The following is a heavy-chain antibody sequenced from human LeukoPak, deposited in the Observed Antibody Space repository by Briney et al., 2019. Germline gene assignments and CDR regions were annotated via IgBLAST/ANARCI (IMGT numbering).Heavy chain of an antibody. D-gene: IGHD2-2*01. CDR3: AKGVVPAARAPNRGAFDI. J-gene: IGHJ3*02. V-gene: IGHV3-23*01. CDR2: ISGSGGST. Sequence: PGGSLRLSCAASGFTFSSYAMSWVRQAPGKGLEWVSAISGSGGSTYYADSVKGRFTISRDNSKNTLYLQMNSLRAEDTAIYYCAKGVVPAARAPNRGAFDIWGQGTMVTVSS. CDR1: GFTFSSYA.